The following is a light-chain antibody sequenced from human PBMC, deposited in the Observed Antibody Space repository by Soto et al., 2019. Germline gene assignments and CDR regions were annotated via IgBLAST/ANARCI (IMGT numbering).Light chain of an antibody. CDR3: QQRSNWPPALT. V-gene: IGKV3-11*01. J-gene: IGKJ5*01. CDR2: DAS. Sequence: EIVLTQSPGTLSLSPGGRATLSCRASQSVGLSLAWYQQKPGQAPRLLIYDASNRATGIPARFSGSGSGTDFTLTISSLEPEDFAVYYCQQRSNWPPALTFGQGTRLEIK. CDR1: QSVGLS.